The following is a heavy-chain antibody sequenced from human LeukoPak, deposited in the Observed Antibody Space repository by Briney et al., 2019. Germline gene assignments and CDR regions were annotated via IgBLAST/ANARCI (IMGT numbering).Heavy chain of an antibody. CDR2: ISAYNGNT. CDR3: SGSYFGPDAFDI. CDR1: GYTFTSYG. J-gene: IGHJ3*02. Sequence: ASVKVSCKASGYTFTSYGISWVRQAPGQGLEWMGWISAYNGNTNYAQTLQGRVTMTTDTSTNTAYMELRSLRSDDCAATRFSGSYFGPDAFDIWGQGTMDTVSS. D-gene: IGHD1-26*01. V-gene: IGHV1-18*01.